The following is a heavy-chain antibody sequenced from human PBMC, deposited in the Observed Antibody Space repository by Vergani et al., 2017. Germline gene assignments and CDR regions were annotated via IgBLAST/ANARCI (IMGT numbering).Heavy chain of an antibody. V-gene: IGHV4-61*02. CDR1: GGSISSGSYY. J-gene: IGHJ6*03. CDR3: ARGSSYXFGGGYYPNYYYYYMDV. D-gene: IGHD3-3*01. CDR2: IYTSGST. Sequence: QVQLQESGPGLVKPSQTLSLTCTVSGGSISSGSYYWSWIRQPAGKGLEWIGRIYTSGSTNYNPSLKSRVTISVDTSKNQFSLKLSSVTAAEPAVYYCARGSSYXFGGGYYPNYYYYYMDVWGKGTTVTVSS.